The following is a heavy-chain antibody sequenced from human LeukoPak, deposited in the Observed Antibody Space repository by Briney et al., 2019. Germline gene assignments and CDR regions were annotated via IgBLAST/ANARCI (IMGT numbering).Heavy chain of an antibody. CDR2: ISSSSSYI. Sequence: GGSLRLSCAASGFTFSSYSMNWVRQAPGKGLEWVSSISSSSSYIYYADSVKGRFTISRDNAKNSLYLQMNSLRAEDTAVYYCARDLTVLLWFGYYGMDVWGQGTTVTVSS. CDR3: ARDLTVLLWFGYYGMDV. J-gene: IGHJ6*02. V-gene: IGHV3-21*01. CDR1: GFTFSSYS. D-gene: IGHD3-10*01.